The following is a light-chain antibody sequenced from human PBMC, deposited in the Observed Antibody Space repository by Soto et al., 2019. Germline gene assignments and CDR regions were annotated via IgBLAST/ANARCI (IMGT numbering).Light chain of an antibody. CDR1: STDIGAYNY. Sequence: QSVLTQPASVSGSPGQSIAISCTGTSTDIGAYNYVSWYQQYPGKAPKLMIYDVSNRPSGVSNRFSGSKSGNTASLTISGLQAEDEADYYCASYTPSVTYVFGTGTKLTVL. J-gene: IGLJ1*01. CDR2: DVS. V-gene: IGLV2-14*01. CDR3: ASYTPSVTYV.